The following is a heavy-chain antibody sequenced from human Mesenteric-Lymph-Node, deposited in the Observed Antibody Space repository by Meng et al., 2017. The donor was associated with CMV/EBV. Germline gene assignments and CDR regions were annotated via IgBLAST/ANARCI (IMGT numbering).Heavy chain of an antibody. D-gene: IGHD4-11*01. Sequence: GESLKISCEASGFYFSGYAMNWVRQAPGKGLEWVSYISGNGDITYHADSVKGRFTVSRDNSKNMLYLQMNSLRAEDTAVYYCARDFVYSNFGYYYYGMDVWGQGTTVTVSS. CDR2: ISGNGDIT. CDR1: GFYFSGYA. V-gene: IGHV3-23*01. J-gene: IGHJ6*02. CDR3: ARDFVYSNFGYYYYGMDV.